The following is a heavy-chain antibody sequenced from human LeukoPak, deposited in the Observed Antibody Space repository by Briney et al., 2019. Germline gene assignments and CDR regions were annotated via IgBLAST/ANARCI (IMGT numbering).Heavy chain of an antibody. CDR2: ISYDGSNK. D-gene: IGHD4-23*01. V-gene: IGHV3-30*03. Sequence: GGSLRLSCAASGFTFSSYSMNWVRQAPGKGLEWVAVISYDGSNKYYADSVKGRFTISRDNSKNTLYLQMNSLRAEDTAVYYCARGKGVYYFDYWGQGTLVTVSS. CDR3: ARGKGVYYFDY. CDR1: GFTFSSYS. J-gene: IGHJ4*02.